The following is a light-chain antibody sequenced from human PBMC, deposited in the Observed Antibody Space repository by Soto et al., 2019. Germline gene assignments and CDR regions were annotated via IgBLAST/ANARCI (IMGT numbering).Light chain of an antibody. V-gene: IGLV2-14*01. CDR2: DVT. CDR1: TTDVGGYNY. CDR3: NSYRSSNTPDV. Sequence: QSALTQPASVSGSPGQSITISCTGTTTDVGGYNYVSWYQQHPGKAPKLMIYDVTNRPSGVSNRFSGSKSGNTASLTISGLQAEDEADYYCNSYRSSNTPDVFGTGTKLTVL. J-gene: IGLJ1*01.